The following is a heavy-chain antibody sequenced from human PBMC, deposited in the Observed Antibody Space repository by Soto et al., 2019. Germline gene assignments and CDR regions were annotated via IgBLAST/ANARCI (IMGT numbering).Heavy chain of an antibody. CDR2: MYSGGGT. CDR3: ARDPGVNWA. CDR1: ESTVRHNY. J-gene: IGHJ6*04. V-gene: IGHV3-66*01. Sequence: ESGGALVQLGGPLSLSGVAPESTVRHNYMTWARRAPGKGLEWVSNMYSGGGTYYTDSVKGRFTISRDSSTNTLYLQMDNVRAEDTAVYYCARDPGVNWAWGKGTTVTVSS. D-gene: IGHD2-8*01.